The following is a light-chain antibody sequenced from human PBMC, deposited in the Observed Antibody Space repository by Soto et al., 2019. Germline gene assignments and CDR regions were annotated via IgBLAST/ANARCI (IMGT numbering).Light chain of an antibody. CDR3: SSYTSSSTLYV. Sequence: QSALTQPASVSGSPGQSITIACTGTSSDVGGYNYVSWYQQHPGKAPKLMIYDVTKRPSGVSNRFSGSKSGNPASLTISGLQAEYEADYYCSSYTSSSTLYVFGTGTKLTVL. J-gene: IGLJ1*01. CDR1: SSDVGGYNY. CDR2: DVT. V-gene: IGLV2-14*01.